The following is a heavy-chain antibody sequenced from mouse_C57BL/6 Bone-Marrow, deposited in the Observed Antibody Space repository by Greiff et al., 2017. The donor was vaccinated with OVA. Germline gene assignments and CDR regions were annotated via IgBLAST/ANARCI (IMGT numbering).Heavy chain of an antibody. CDR1: GYTFTSYW. CDR2: INPNSGST. Sequence: VQLQQPGAELVKPGASVKLSCKASGYTFTSYWMHWVKQRPGQGLEWIGMINPNSGSTTSNEKVKGKAKLTVDKSSSTAYMQLSRLTSEDSAVYYCARAFLWLRCWFAYWGQGTLVTVSA. V-gene: IGHV1-64*01. J-gene: IGHJ3*01. CDR3: ARAFLWLRCWFAY. D-gene: IGHD2-2*01.